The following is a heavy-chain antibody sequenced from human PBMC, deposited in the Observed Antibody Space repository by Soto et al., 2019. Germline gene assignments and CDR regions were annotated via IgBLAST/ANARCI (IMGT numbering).Heavy chain of an antibody. V-gene: IGHV3-7*01. Sequence: EVQLVESGGGLVQPGGSLRLSCAASGFTFSSYWMSWVRQAPGKGLEWVANIKQDGSEKYYVDSVKGRFTSSRDNAKNSLYLQMNSLRAEDTAVYYCARTTPYSSGWYPYLDYWGQGTLVTVSS. CDR3: ARTTPYSSGWYPYLDY. CDR2: IKQDGSEK. D-gene: IGHD6-19*01. CDR1: GFTFSSYW. J-gene: IGHJ4*02.